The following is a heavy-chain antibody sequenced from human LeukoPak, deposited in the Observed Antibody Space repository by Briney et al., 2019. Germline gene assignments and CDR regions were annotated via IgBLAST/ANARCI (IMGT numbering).Heavy chain of an antibody. D-gene: IGHD3-3*01. CDR3: AREFGYYDFWSGYLPGYFDY. CDR1: GFTFSSYG. CDR2: ISSSGSTI. J-gene: IGHJ4*02. Sequence: GGSLRLSCAAFGFTFSSYGMNWDRQAPGKGLEWVSYISSSGSTIYYADSVKGRFTISRDNAKNSLYLQMNSLRAEDTAVYYCAREFGYYDFWSGYLPGYFDYWGQGSLVTVSS. V-gene: IGHV3-48*03.